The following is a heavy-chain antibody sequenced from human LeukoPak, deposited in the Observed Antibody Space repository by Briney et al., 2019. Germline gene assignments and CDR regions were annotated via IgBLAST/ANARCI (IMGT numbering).Heavy chain of an antibody. CDR3: ARSQTVVVAATSGY. Sequence: GGSLRLSCAASGFTFSSYSMNWVRQAPGKGLEWVSYISSSSSYTNYADSVQGRFTISRDNAKNSLYLQMNSLRAEDTAVYYCARSQTVVVAATSGYWGQGTLVTVSS. CDR1: GFTFSSYS. V-gene: IGHV3-21*05. D-gene: IGHD2-15*01. CDR2: ISSSSSYT. J-gene: IGHJ4*02.